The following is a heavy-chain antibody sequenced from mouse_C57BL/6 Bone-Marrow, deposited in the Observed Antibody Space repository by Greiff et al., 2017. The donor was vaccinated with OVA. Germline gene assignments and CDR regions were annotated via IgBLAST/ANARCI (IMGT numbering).Heavy chain of an antibody. CDR2: IWSGGCT. J-gene: IGHJ1*03. Sequence: QVQLKESGPGLVQPSQSLSITCTVSGFSLTSYGVHWVRQPPGKGLEWLGVIWSGGCTDYNAAFISRLSISKDNSKSQVFFKMNSLQADDTAIYYCAKTGFITTVVATLDWYFDVWGTGTTVTVSS. V-gene: IGHV2-4*01. CDR3: AKTGFITTVVATLDWYFDV. D-gene: IGHD1-1*01. CDR1: GFSLTSYG.